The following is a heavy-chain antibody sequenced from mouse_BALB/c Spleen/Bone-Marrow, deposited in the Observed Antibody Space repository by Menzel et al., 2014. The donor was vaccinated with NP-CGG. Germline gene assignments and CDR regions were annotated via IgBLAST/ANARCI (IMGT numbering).Heavy chain of an antibody. CDR2: INVNGDTT. D-gene: IGHD2-4*01. CDR3: ARGYDYSSWFAY. J-gene: IGHJ3*01. Sequence: EVKLVESGGGLVQPGGSLKLSCAASGFTFSNYGMSWVRQTPDKRLEMIATINVNGDTTYHPDSVKGRFTISRDNVKNTLHLQMSSLKSEDTTMYYCARGYDYSSWFAYWGQGTLVTVSA. CDR1: GFTFSNYG. V-gene: IGHV5-6-3*01.